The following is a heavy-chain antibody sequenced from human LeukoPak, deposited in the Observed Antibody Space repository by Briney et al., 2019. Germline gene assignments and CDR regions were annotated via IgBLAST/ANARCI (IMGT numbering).Heavy chain of an antibody. CDR2: IYHSGST. CDR1: GVSISSGGYY. V-gene: IGHV4-30-2*01. J-gene: IGHJ4*02. CDR3: ASEKHYYGSGSYSC. D-gene: IGHD3-10*01. Sequence: SQTLSLTCTVSGVSISSGGYYWSWIRQPPGKGLEWIGYIYHSGSTYYNPSLKSRVTISVDRSKNQFSLKLSSVTAADTAVYYCASEKHYYGSGSYSCWGQGTLVTVSS.